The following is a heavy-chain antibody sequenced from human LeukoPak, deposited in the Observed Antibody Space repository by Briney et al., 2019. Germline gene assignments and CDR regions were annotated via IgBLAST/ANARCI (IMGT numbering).Heavy chain of an antibody. J-gene: IGHJ2*01. CDR1: GFIVSNNY. CDR2: ISAGGST. V-gene: IGHV3-53*01. CDR3: ARRTGSDWYFDL. D-gene: IGHD1-1*01. Sequence: GGSLRLSCAASGFIVSNNYMSWVRQAPGKGLEWVSLISAGGSTYYADSVKGRFTISRDNSKNTLYLQKDGLRADDTAVYYCARRTGSDWYFDLWGRGTLVTVSS.